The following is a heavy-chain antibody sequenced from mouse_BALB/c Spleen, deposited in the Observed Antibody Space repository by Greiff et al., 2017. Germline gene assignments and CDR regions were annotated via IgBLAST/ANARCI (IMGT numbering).Heavy chain of an antibody. CDR1: GFTFSSYA. CDR2: ISSGGST. V-gene: IGHV5-6-5*01. CDR3: AREGLYDGYY. D-gene: IGHD2-3*01. Sequence: VESGGGLVKPGGSLKLSCAASGFTFSSYAMSWVRQTPEKRLEWVASISSGGSTYYPDSVKGRFTISRDNARNILYLQMSSLRSEDTAMYYCAREGLYDGYYWGQGTTLTVSS. J-gene: IGHJ2*01.